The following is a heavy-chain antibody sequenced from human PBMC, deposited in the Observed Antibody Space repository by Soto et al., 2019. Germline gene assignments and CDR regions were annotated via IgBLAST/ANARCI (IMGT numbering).Heavy chain of an antibody. V-gene: IGHV1-8*01. J-gene: IGHJ5*02. CDR1: GYTFTSYD. D-gene: IGHD4-17*01. CDR3: ARGGADYVGWWFDP. CDR2: MNPNSGNT. Sequence: ASVKVSCKASGYTFTSYDINWVRQATGQGLEWMGWMNPNSGNTGYAQKFQGRVTMTRNTSIRTAYMELSSLRSEDTAVYYCARGGADYVGWWFDPWGQGTLVTVSS.